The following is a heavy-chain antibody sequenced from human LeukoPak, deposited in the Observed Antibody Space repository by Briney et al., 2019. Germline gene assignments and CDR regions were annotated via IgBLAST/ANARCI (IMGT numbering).Heavy chain of an antibody. Sequence: PGGSLRLSCAASGFTFDDYAMHWVRQAPGKGLEWVSGISWNSGSIGYADSVKGRFTISRDNAKNSLYLQMNSLRAEDTALYYCAKSQFQYGENVDYWGQGTLVTVSS. J-gene: IGHJ4*02. CDR3: AKSQFQYGENVDY. D-gene: IGHD7-27*01. CDR1: GFTFDDYA. CDR2: ISWNSGSI. V-gene: IGHV3-9*01.